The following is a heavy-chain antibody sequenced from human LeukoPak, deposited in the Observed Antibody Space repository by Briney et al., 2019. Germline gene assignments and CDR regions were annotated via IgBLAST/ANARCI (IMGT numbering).Heavy chain of an antibody. CDR2: IYHTGSF. D-gene: IGHD1-26*01. CDR3: GRESRIVGTTSVWYYFDY. J-gene: IGHJ4*02. Sequence: PSQTLSLTCTVSGGSISSGDYYWRWIRQPPGKGLGGIVFIYHTGSFHYNPSLKSRVTISVDTSKNQFSLNLRSVTAADTAVYFCGRESRIVGTTSVWYYFDYWGQGTLVTVSS. CDR1: GGSISSGDYY. V-gene: IGHV4-30-4*01.